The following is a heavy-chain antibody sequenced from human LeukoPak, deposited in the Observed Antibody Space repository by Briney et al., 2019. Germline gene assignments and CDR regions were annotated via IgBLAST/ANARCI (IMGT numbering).Heavy chain of an antibody. D-gene: IGHD3-10*01. CDR2: INSDGSST. V-gene: IGHV3-74*01. J-gene: IGHJ4*02. CDR1: KCTFSNYG. CDR3: ARGGWFIVDY. Sequence: PGGSLRLSCTASKCTFSNYGMQWVRQAPGKGLVWVSRINSDGSSTSYADSVKGRFTISRDNAKNTLYLQMNSLRAEDTAVYYCARGGWFIVDYWGQGTLVTVSS.